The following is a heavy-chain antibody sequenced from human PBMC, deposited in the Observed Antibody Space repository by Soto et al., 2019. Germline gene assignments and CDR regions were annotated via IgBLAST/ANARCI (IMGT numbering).Heavy chain of an antibody. V-gene: IGHV3-7*01. D-gene: IGHD6-6*01. Sequence: EVQLVESGGGLVQPGGSLRLSCAASGFTFSNYWMSWVRQAPGKGLEWVANIKQDGSEKYYVDSVKGRFTISRDNAKNSLYLQMNSLRAEDTAVYYCASAPRADSSSTNWYFDLWGRGTLVTVSS. CDR1: GFTFSNYW. CDR2: IKQDGSEK. CDR3: ASAPRADSSSTNWYFDL. J-gene: IGHJ2*01.